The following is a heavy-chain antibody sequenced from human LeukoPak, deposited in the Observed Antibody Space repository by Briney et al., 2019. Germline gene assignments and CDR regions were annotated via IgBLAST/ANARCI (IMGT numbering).Heavy chain of an antibody. CDR3: ARRERVGESSSSWYLGADY. CDR1: GGSVSNYY. CDR2: VYYTGST. D-gene: IGHD6-13*01. J-gene: IGHJ4*02. V-gene: IGHV4-59*08. Sequence: SETLSLTCSVSGGSVSNYYWSWIRQPPGKGLEWIGYVYYTGSTNYNPSLKSRVTTFEDKSKNQFSLRLYSVTVADTAVYYCARRERVGESSSSWYLGADYWGQGTLVTVSS.